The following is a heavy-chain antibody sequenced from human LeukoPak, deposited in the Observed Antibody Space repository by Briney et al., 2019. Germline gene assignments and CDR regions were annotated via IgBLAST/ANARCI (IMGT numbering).Heavy chain of an antibody. CDR3: ARLSALLNGFDP. Sequence: SETLSLTCTVSGGSISSSNYYWGWIRQPPGKGLEWIGNIYYSGSTYYIPSLRSRVTISVDSSNNQFSLKLSSVTAADTAVYYCARLSALLNGFDPWGQGTLVTVSS. CDR1: GGSISSSNYY. J-gene: IGHJ5*02. CDR2: IYYSGST. V-gene: IGHV4-39*01. D-gene: IGHD3-10*01.